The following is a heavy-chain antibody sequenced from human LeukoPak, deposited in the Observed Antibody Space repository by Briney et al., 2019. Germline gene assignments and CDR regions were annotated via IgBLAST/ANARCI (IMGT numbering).Heavy chain of an antibody. D-gene: IGHD3-3*01. CDR2: IYYSGST. CDR1: GGSISSGGYY. J-gene: IGHJ3*02. Sequence: SETLSLTCTVSGGSISSGGYYWSWIRQPPGKGLEWIGYIYYSGSTNYNPSLKSRVTISVDTSKNQFSLKLSSVTAADTAVYYCARDGGFWSGQGAFDIWGQGTMVTVSS. V-gene: IGHV4-61*08. CDR3: ARDGGFWSGQGAFDI.